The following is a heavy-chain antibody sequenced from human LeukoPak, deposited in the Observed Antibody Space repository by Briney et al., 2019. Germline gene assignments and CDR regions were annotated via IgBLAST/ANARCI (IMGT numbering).Heavy chain of an antibody. CDR3: AKGHSSGYYDHDAFDI. D-gene: IGHD3-22*01. V-gene: IGHV4-59*08. J-gene: IGHJ3*02. CDR2: IYYSGST. Sequence: SETLSLTCTVSGGSISSYYWSWIRQPPGKGLEWIGYIYYSGSTNYNPSLKSRVTISVDTSKNQFSLKLSSVTAADTAVYYCAKGHSSGYYDHDAFDIWGQGTMVTVSS. CDR1: GGSISSYY.